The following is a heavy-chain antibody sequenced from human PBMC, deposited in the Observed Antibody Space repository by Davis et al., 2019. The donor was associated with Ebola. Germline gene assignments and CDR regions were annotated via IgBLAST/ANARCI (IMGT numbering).Heavy chain of an antibody. CDR2: INPNSGGT. CDR1: GGTFSSYT. CDR3: ATGLPEGHDY. J-gene: IGHJ4*02. Sequence: ASVKVSCKASGGTFSSYTISWVRQAPGQGLEWMGRINPNSGGTNYAQKFQGRVTMTRDTSISTAYMELSSLRSEDTAVYYCATGLPEGHDYWGQGTLVTVSS. V-gene: IGHV1-2*06.